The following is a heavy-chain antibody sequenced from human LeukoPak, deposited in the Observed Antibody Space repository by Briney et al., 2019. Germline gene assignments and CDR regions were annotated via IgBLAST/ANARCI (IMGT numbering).Heavy chain of an antibody. CDR3: ATGATRNFDY. J-gene: IGHJ4*02. V-gene: IGHV4-34*01. CDR2: INHSGST. Sequence: PSETLSLTCAVYGGSFSGYYWSWIRQPPGKGLEWIGEINHSGSTNYNPSLKSRVTISVDTSKNQFSLKLSSVTAADTAVYYCATGATRNFDYWGQGTLVTVSS. CDR1: GGSFSGYY.